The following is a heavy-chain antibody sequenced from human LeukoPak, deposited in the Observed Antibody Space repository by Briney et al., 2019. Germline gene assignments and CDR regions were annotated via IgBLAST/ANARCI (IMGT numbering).Heavy chain of an antibody. V-gene: IGHV3-11*01. CDR1: GFTFSDYY. Sequence: GGSLRLSCAASGFTFSDYYMSWIRQAPGKGLEWVSYISSSGSTIYYADSVKGRFTISRDNAMNSLYLQMNSLRAEDTAVYYCARPDSGYDYSAFDIWGQGTMVTVSS. D-gene: IGHD5-12*01. J-gene: IGHJ3*02. CDR3: ARPDSGYDYSAFDI. CDR2: ISSSGSTI.